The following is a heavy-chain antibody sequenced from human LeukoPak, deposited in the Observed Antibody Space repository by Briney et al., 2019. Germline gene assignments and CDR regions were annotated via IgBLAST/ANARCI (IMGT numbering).Heavy chain of an antibody. Sequence: PGGSLRLSCAASGFTFSSYSMNWVRQAPGKGLEWVSYISSSSSTIYYADSVKGRFTISRDNSKNTLYLQMNSLRAEDTAVYYCAKDPSPSGYDYVEYFDYWGQGTLVTVSS. CDR2: ISSSSSTI. J-gene: IGHJ4*02. CDR1: GFTFSSYS. V-gene: IGHV3-48*01. CDR3: AKDPSPSGYDYVEYFDY. D-gene: IGHD5-12*01.